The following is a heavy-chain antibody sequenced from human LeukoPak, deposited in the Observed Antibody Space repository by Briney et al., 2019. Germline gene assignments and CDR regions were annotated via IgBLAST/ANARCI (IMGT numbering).Heavy chain of an antibody. Sequence: SETLSLTCTVSGDSISSSNSYWGWIRQPPGKGLEWIGSIYYSGNTYYNASLKSRVTISVDTSKNQFSLKLTSVTAADTAVYYCARLFLTSYGDYVDYWGRGTLVTVSS. CDR3: ARLFLTSYGDYVDY. V-gene: IGHV4-39*01. CDR1: GDSISSSNSY. D-gene: IGHD4-17*01. CDR2: IYYSGNT. J-gene: IGHJ4*02.